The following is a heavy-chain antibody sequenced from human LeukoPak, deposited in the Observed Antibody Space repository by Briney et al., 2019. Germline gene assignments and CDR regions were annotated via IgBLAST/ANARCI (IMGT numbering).Heavy chain of an antibody. CDR3: APLSCYYPPT. CDR2: INCDGSSI. Sequence: GGSLRLSCAASGFTFRRYWMHWVRQAPGKGLVWVSRINCDGSSILYVDSVEGRFTISRDNAKNTLYLQMNSLRGEDTAVYYCAPLSCYYPPTWCQGTRVTGSS. J-gene: IGHJ4*02. CDR1: GFTFRRYW. D-gene: IGHD3-22*01. V-gene: IGHV3-74*01.